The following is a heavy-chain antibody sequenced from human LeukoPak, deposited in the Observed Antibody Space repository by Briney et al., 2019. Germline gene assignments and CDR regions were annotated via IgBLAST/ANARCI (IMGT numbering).Heavy chain of an antibody. CDR1: GGSISSYY. D-gene: IGHD6-13*01. Sequence: SETLSLTCTVSGGSISSYYWSWIRQPPGKGLEWIGYIYYSGSTNYNPSLKSRVTISVDTSKNQFSLKLSSVTAADTAVYYCARIREESSWYGHLWFDPWGQGTLVIVSS. CDR3: ARIREESSWYGHLWFDP. V-gene: IGHV4-59*01. J-gene: IGHJ5*02. CDR2: IYYSGST.